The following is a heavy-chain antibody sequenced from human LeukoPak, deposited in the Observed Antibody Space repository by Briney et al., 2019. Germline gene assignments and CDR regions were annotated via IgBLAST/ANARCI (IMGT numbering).Heavy chain of an antibody. CDR3: ARVSDYSNYFDF. CDR2: IWYDGSTK. J-gene: IGHJ4*02. D-gene: IGHD4-11*01. Sequence: PGGSLRLSCAASGFTFRTYGMHWVRQAPGKGLEWVAIIWYDGSTKYYAESVKGRFTISRDNSKNMLYLQMNSLRAEDTAVYYCARVSDYSNYFDFWGQGTLVTVPS. CDR1: GFTFRTYG. V-gene: IGHV3-33*01.